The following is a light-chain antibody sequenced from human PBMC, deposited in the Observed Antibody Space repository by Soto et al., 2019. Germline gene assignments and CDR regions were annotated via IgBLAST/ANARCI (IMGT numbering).Light chain of an antibody. V-gene: IGKV1-12*01. CDR3: QHAKSFPYT. CDR2: AAF. CDR1: QDVGSW. J-gene: IGKJ2*01. Sequence: DIQGTQTPSSVSASVGDRVTITGRASQDVGSWLGWYQQKPGKAPKHLIYAAFILQSGVPSRFSGSGSGAQCSLTISSLPPEDFATYYCQHAKSFPYTFGQGTKLEIK.